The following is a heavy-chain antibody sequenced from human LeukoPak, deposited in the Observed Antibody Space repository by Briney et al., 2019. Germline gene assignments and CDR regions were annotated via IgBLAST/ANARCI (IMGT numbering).Heavy chain of an antibody. CDR2: IYYSGST. D-gene: IGHD2-2*01. Sequence: SETLSLTCTVSGGSISSSSYYWGWIRQPPGKGLEWIGSIYYSGSTYYNPSLKSRVTISVDTSKNQFSLKLSSVTAADTAVYYCAGKSRTSCYVVNYYFDYWGQGTLVTVSS. V-gene: IGHV4-39*07. J-gene: IGHJ4*02. CDR1: GGSISSSSYY. CDR3: AGKSRTSCYVVNYYFDY.